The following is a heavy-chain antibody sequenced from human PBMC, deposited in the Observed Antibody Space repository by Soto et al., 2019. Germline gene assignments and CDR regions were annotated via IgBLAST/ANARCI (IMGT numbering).Heavy chain of an antibody. J-gene: IGHJ6*02. Sequence: QLQLQESGPGLVKPSETLSLTCTVSGGSISSSSYYWGWIRQPPGKGLEWIGSIYYSGSTYYNPSLKSRVTISVDTSKNQFSLKLSSVTAADTAVYYCASGFLENYYYYGMDVWGQGTTVTVSS. CDR1: GGSISSSSYY. CDR2: IYYSGST. CDR3: ASGFLENYYYYGMDV. D-gene: IGHD3-3*01. V-gene: IGHV4-39*01.